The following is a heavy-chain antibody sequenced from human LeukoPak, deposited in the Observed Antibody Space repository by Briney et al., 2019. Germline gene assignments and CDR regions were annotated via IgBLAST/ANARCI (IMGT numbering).Heavy chain of an antibody. D-gene: IGHD6-19*01. Sequence: SETLSLTCTVSGGSISSYYWSWIRQPAGKGLEWIGRIYTSGSTNYSPSLKSRLTMSVDTSKNQFSLKLSSVTAADTAVYYCVSSPLSVAGDTFDYWGQGSLVTVSS. V-gene: IGHV4-4*07. CDR3: VSSPLSVAGDTFDY. CDR1: GGSISSYY. J-gene: IGHJ4*02. CDR2: IYTSGST.